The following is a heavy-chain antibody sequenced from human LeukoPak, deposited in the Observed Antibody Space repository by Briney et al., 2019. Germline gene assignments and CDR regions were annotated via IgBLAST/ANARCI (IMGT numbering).Heavy chain of an antibody. D-gene: IGHD2-2*01. V-gene: IGHV4-34*01. Sequence: SETLSLTCAVYGGSFSGYYWSWIRQHPGKGLGWIGEINHSGSTNYNPSFKSRVTISVDTSKNQFSLKLSSVTAADTAVYYCASAIVVVPAALGYWGQGTLVTVSS. CDR3: ASAIVVVPAALGY. CDR1: GGSFSGYY. J-gene: IGHJ4*02. CDR2: INHSGST.